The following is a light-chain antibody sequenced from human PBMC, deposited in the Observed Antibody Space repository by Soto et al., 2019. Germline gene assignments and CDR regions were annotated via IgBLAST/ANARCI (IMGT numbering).Light chain of an antibody. CDR1: SSNIGNNY. V-gene: IGLV1-51*01. Sequence: QSALTQPPSVSAAPGQKVTISCSGSSSNIGNNYVSWYQQLPGTAPKLLIYDNNKRPSGIPDRFSGSKSGTSATLGITGLQTGDEADYYCGTWDSSLSAVVFGGGTKHTVL. CDR2: DNN. J-gene: IGLJ2*01. CDR3: GTWDSSLSAVV.